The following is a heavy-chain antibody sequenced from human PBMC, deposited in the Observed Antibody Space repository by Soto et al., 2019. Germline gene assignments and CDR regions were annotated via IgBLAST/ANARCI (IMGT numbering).Heavy chain of an antibody. Sequence: EVQLVESGGGLVQPGGSLKLSCAASGFTFSGSAMHWVRQASGKGLEWVGRIRSKANSYATAYAASVKGRFTISRDDSKNTAYLQMNSLKTEDTAVYYCTRLYKTAVGSYDSSGWGDAFDIWGQGTMVTVSS. J-gene: IGHJ3*02. CDR3: TRLYKTAVGSYDSSGWGDAFDI. CDR1: GFTFSGSA. CDR2: IRSKANSYAT. V-gene: IGHV3-73*02. D-gene: IGHD3-22*01.